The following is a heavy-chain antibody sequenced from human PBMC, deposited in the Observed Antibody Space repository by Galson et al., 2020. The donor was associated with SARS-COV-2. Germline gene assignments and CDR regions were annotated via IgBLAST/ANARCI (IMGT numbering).Heavy chain of an antibody. CDR3: ARGHRGVVPSPVLGLGPFYSYYYMDV. Sequence: SQPLSLTCAVYDGSSSGYSWTWNRQAPGKGLDWIGEINIGGNTNYSPSLRSRVTISADTSKNQFPLRLTSMTTADTAVYYCARGHRGVVPSPVLGLGPFYSYYYMDVWGKGTTVGVSS. D-gene: IGHD3-16*01. J-gene: IGHJ6*03. CDR2: INIGGNT. CDR1: DGSSSGYS. V-gene: IGHV4-34*01.